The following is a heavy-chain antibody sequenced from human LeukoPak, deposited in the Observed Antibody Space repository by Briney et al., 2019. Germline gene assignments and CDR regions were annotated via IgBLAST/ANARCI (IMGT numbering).Heavy chain of an antibody. J-gene: IGHJ4*02. V-gene: IGHV1-18*01. Sequence: ASVKVSCTASGYTFTSFDISWVRQAPGQGLEWMGWISVYNGDTSYAQKLQDRVTMTTDTSTSTAYLELGSLRSDDTAVYYCARVSRGVNICDSWGQGTLVTVSS. CDR2: ISVYNGDT. D-gene: IGHD2/OR15-2a*01. CDR1: GYTFTSFD. CDR3: ARVSRGVNICDS.